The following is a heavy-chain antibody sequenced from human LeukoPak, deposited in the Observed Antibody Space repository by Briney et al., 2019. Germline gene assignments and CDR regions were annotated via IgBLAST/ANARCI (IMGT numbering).Heavy chain of an antibody. CDR1: GGSISSGSYY. D-gene: IGHD3-10*01. J-gene: IGHJ5*02. CDR3: ARDGGITHFDP. Sequence: SQTLSLTCTVSGGSISSGSYYWSWIRQPPGKGLEWIGYIYYSGSTNYNPSLKSRVTISVDTSKNQFSLKLSSVTAADTAVYYCARDGGITHFDPWGQGTLVTVSS. V-gene: IGHV4-61*01. CDR2: IYYSGST.